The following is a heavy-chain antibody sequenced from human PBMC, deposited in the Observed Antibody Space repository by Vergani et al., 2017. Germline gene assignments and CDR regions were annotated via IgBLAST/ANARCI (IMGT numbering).Heavy chain of an antibody. J-gene: IGHJ6*02. Sequence: EVQMVDSGGGLVKPGESLRISCKGSGYSFTSYWISWVRQMPGKGLEWMGRIDPSDSYTNYSPSFQGHVTISADKSISTAYLQWSSLKASDTAMYYCARQVAVAGKWWGPYYYYGMDVWGQGTTVTVSS. CDR1: GYSFTSYW. D-gene: IGHD6-19*01. CDR2: IDPSDSYT. CDR3: ARQVAVAGKWWGPYYYYGMDV. V-gene: IGHV5-10-1*01.